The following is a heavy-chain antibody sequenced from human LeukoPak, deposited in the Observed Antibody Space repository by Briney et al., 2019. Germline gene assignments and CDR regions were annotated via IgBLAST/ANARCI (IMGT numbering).Heavy chain of an antibody. V-gene: IGHV1-24*01. J-gene: IGHJ4*02. CDR1: GYTLTELS. CDR3: ATGYSSGWYYFDY. Sequence: ASVKVSCKVSGYTLTELSMHWVRQAPGKGLEWMGGFDPGDGETIYAQKFQGRVTMTEDTSTDTAYMELSSLRSEDTAVYYCATGYSSGWYYFDYWGQGTLVTVSS. CDR2: FDPGDGET. D-gene: IGHD6-19*01.